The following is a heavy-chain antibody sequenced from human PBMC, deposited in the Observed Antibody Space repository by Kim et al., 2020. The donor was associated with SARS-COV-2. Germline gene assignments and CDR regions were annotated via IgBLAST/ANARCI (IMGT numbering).Heavy chain of an antibody. V-gene: IGHV3-53*04. D-gene: IGHD2-2*01. J-gene: IGHJ6*02. CDR2: IYSGGST. CDR1: GFTVSSNY. Sequence: GGSLRLSCAASGFTVSSNYMSWVRQAPGKGLEWVSVIYSGGSTYYADSVKGRFTISRHNSKNTLYLQMNSLRAEDTAVYYCAREEVVPALKGLYYYYGMDVWGQGTTVTVSS. CDR3: AREEVVPALKGLYYYYGMDV.